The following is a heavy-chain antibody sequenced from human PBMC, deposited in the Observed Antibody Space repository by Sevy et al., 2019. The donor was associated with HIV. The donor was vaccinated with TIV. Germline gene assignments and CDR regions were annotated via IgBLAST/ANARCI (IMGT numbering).Heavy chain of an antibody. D-gene: IGHD3-22*01. CDR2: INHSGST. Sequence: SETLSLTCTVYGGSFSADYWTWIRHPPGKGLEWIGEINHSGSTNYNPSLKSRVTISLDTSKNQFSLRLTSVTAADTAVFYCARGYDAGPLIYWGHGTLVTVSS. CDR3: ARGYDAGPLIY. CDR1: GGSFSADY. V-gene: IGHV4-34*01. J-gene: IGHJ4*01.